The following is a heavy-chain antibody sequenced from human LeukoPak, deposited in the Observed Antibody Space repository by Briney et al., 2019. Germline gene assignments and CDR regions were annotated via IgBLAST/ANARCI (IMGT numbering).Heavy chain of an antibody. J-gene: IGHJ4*02. CDR3: PRVPHYGLWSGYSPEY. CDR1: GFTFSSYE. CDR2: ISSRGTTV. D-gene: IGHD3-3*01. Sequence: GGSLSLSCAASGFTFSSYEMNWVRQAPGKGLEWVSYISSRGTTVYYADSVKGRFTISRDNAKNSLYLQMNSLRADDTAVYHCPRVPHYGLWSGYSPEYWGQGNPVTVSS. V-gene: IGHV3-48*03.